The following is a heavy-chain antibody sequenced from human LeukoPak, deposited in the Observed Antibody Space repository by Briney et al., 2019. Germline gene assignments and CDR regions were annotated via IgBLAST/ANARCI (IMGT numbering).Heavy chain of an antibody. D-gene: IGHD3-10*01. CDR3: ARAGLLWFGQSRMDV. J-gene: IGHJ6*02. Sequence: GGSLRLSCAASGFTFSSNYMSWVRQAPGKGLEWVSVIYSGGSTYYADSVKGRFTISRDNSKNTLYLQMNSLRAEDTAVYYCARAGLLWFGQSRMDVWGQGTTVTVSS. V-gene: IGHV3-53*01. CDR1: GFTFSSNY. CDR2: IYSGGST.